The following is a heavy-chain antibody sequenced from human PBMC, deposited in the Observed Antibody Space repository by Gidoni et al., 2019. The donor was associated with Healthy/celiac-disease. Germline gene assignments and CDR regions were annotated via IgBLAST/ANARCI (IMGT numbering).Heavy chain of an antibody. Sequence: EVQLVESGGGLVKPGRSLRLSCTASGFTFGDYAMSWFRQAPGKGLELVGFIRSKAYGGTTEYAASVKGRFTISRDDSKSIAYLQMNSLKTEDTAVYYCTRSLDSRFTYYYYGMDVWGQGTTVTVSS. V-gene: IGHV3-49*05. D-gene: IGHD3-22*01. CDR2: IRSKAYGGTT. CDR3: TRSLDSRFTYYYYGMDV. J-gene: IGHJ6*02. CDR1: GFTFGDYA.